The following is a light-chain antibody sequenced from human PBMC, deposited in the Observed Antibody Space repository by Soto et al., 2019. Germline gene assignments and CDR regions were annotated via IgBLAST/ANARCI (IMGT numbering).Light chain of an antibody. CDR2: KSS. CDR1: SSNIGSNT. Sequence: QSVLTQPPSASGTPGQRVTISCSGSSSNIGSNTVNWYQQVAGTAPKVVIYKSSQRPSGVPDRFSGSTSGTSASLAISGLQSEDEAEYYCSTWDDRMNGWLFGGGTKLTVL. CDR3: STWDDRMNGWL. J-gene: IGLJ3*02. V-gene: IGLV1-44*01.